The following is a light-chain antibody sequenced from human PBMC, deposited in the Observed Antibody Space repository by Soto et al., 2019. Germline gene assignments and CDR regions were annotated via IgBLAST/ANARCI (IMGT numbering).Light chain of an antibody. CDR3: QQYNNWPPRRT. J-gene: IGKJ1*01. CDR1: QSVSSN. Sequence: EIVMTQSPATLSVSPGERATLSCRASQSVSSNLAWYQQKPGQAPRLLIYGASIRATGIPARFSGSGSGTEVTLTISSLQSEDFAVYYCQQYNNWPPRRTFGQGTKVEIK. V-gene: IGKV3D-15*01. CDR2: GAS.